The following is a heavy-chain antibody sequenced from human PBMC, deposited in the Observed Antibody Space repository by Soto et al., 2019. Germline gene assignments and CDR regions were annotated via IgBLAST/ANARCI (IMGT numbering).Heavy chain of an antibody. CDR3: ARDLRSSGSGVNRLGRIYYGMDV. J-gene: IGHJ6*02. D-gene: IGHD3-10*01. CDR1: GFTVSSNY. CDR2: IYSGGST. V-gene: IGHV3-53*01. Sequence: GGSLRLSCAASGFTVSSNYMSWVRQAPGKGLEWVSVIYSGGSTYYADSVKGRFTISRDNSKNTLYLQMNSLRAEDTAVYYCARDLRSSGSGVNRLGRIYYGMDVWGQGTTVTVSS.